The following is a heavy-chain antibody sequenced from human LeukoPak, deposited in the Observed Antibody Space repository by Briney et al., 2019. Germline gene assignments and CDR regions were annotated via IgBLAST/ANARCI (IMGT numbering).Heavy chain of an antibody. CDR1: GGSISSGGYY. J-gene: IGHJ4*02. CDR3: ASLHLWFGELEYYFDY. Sequence: SETLSLTCTVSGGSISSGGYYWSWIRQPPGKGLEWIGYIYHSGSTYYNPSLKSRVTISVDTSKNQFSLKLNSVTAADTAVYYCASLHLWFGELEYYFDYWGQGTLVTVSS. D-gene: IGHD3-10*01. CDR2: IYHSGST. V-gene: IGHV4-30-2*02.